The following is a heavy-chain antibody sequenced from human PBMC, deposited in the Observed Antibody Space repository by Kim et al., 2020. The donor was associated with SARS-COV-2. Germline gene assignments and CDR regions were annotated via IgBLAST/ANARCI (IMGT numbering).Heavy chain of an antibody. V-gene: IGHV4-34*01. CDR2: IKHSGST. D-gene: IGHD1-26*01. Sequence: SETLSLTCAVYGGSFSGYYWSWIRQPPGKGLEWIGEIKHSGSTNYNPSLKSRVTISVDTSKNQFSLKLSSVTAADTAVYYCARSGPVWYYYYYMDVWGKG. CDR1: GGSFSGYY. CDR3: ARSGPVWYYYYYMDV. J-gene: IGHJ6*03.